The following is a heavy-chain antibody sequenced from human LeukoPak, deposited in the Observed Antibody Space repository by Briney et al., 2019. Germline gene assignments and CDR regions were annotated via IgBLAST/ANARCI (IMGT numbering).Heavy chain of an antibody. Sequence: PGGSLRLSCAASGFTFSTYAMSWVRQAPGKGLEWVSGMSGSGGSTYYADSVKGRFTISRDNSKNTLYLQMNSLRAEDTALYYCARDRAGLNYDSSGHYSRDPVAYYYCGMDVWGQGTTVTVSS. CDR2: MSGSGGST. CDR3: ARDRAGLNYDSSGHYSRDPVAYYYCGMDV. V-gene: IGHV3-23*01. CDR1: GFTFSTYA. J-gene: IGHJ6*02. D-gene: IGHD3-22*01.